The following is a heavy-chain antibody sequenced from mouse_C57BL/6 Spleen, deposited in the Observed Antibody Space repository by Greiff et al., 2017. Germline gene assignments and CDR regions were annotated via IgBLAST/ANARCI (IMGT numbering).Heavy chain of an antibody. D-gene: IGHD1-1*01. CDR2: IYPSDSET. CDR1: GYTFTSYW. V-gene: IGHV1-61*01. CDR3: ASRLDTNYYYRDS. Sequence: QVQLQQPGAELVRPGSSVKLSCKASGYTFTSYWMAWVKQRPGQGLEWIGNIYPSDSETHYNQKFKGKAALTGDKSSSTAYMQLSSLTSEDSAVYCVASRLDTNYYYRDSWVQIAALSLSS. J-gene: IGHJ4*01.